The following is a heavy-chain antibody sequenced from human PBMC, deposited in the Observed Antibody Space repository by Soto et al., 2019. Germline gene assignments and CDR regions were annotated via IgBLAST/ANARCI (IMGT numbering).Heavy chain of an antibody. V-gene: IGHV1-18*01. Sequence: GPEVKKPGASVKVSCKASGYTFHNYGISWLRQVPGQGLEWMGWISGYNGNTNYAPKIQGRVTVTRDTSTATAYMELRSLRSDDTAIYYCARGSESFDLWGQGTLVTVSS. CDR2: ISGYNGNT. CDR1: GYTFHNYG. D-gene: IGHD1-26*01. CDR3: ARGSESFDL. J-gene: IGHJ4*02.